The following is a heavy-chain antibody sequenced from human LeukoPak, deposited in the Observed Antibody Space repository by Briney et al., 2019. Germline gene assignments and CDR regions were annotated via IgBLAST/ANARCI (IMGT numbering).Heavy chain of an antibody. J-gene: IGHJ4*02. CDR2: INSDGSST. D-gene: IGHD3-22*01. Sequence: PGGSLRLSCAASGFTFSSYWMHWVRQAPGKGLVGVSRINSDGSSTNYADAVKGRFTISRDNAKNTLYLQMNSLRAEDTAVYYCVRYYNNWGQGTLVTVSS. V-gene: IGHV3-74*01. CDR1: GFTFSSYW. CDR3: VRYYNN.